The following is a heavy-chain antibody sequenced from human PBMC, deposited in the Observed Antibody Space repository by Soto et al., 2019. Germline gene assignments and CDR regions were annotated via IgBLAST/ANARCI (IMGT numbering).Heavy chain of an antibody. J-gene: IGHJ5*02. CDR1: GGSISSSSYYW. D-gene: IGHD1-26*01. Sequence: LQLQESGPGLVKPSETLSLTCTVSGGSISSSSYYWMHWVRQAPGKGLMWVSRVNPDGSTTTYADSVKGRFTISRDNAKNTVFLQMNSLRADDTAVYYCAKVASGSYDWFDPWGQGTLVTVSS. CDR3: AKVASGSYDWFDP. V-gene: IGHV3-74*01. CDR2: VNPDGSTT.